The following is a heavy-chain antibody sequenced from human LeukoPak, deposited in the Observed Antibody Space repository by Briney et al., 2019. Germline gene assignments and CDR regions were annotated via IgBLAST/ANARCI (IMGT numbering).Heavy chain of an antibody. D-gene: IGHD2-15*01. J-gene: IGHJ5*02. CDR3: ARALGYCSGGSCSEGDP. CDR1: GFTFSSYS. V-gene: IGHV3-21*01. CDR2: ISSSSSYI. Sequence: GGSLRLSCAASGFTFSSYSMNWVRQAPGKGLEWVSSISSSSSYIYYADSVKGRFTISRDNAKNSLYLQMNSLGAEDTAVYYCARALGYCSGGSCSEGDPWGQGTLVTVSS.